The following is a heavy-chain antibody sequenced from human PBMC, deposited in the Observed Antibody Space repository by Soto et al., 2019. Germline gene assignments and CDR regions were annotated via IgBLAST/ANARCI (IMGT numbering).Heavy chain of an antibody. CDR2: ISGSGGST. D-gene: IGHD3-3*01. V-gene: IGHV3-23*01. CDR3: GKDRGGYGYYDFWSGYFNKVEYFDY. J-gene: IGHJ4*02. CDR1: GFTFSSYA. Sequence: GGSLRLSCAASGFTFSSYAMSWVRQAPGKGLEWVSAISGSGGSTYYADSVKGRFTISRDNSKNTLYLQMNSLRAEYTAVYYCGKDRGGYGYYDFWSGYFNKVEYFDYWGQGTLVTVSS.